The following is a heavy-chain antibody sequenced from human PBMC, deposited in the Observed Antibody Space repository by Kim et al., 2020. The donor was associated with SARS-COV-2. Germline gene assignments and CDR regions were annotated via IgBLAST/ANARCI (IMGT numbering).Heavy chain of an antibody. Sequence: SETLSLTCTVSGDSINNRFYYWGWIRQAPGKGLEWIGSVYYTGTSDHNPSLKSRVSMSAETSRNHLSLRLSSVTAADTAIYYCVRHRPVGPGGYFDFWG. V-gene: IGHV4-39*02. CDR2: VYYTGTS. J-gene: IGHJ4*03. CDR1: GDSINNRFYY. CDR3: VRHRPVGPGGYFDF. D-gene: IGHD4-17*01.